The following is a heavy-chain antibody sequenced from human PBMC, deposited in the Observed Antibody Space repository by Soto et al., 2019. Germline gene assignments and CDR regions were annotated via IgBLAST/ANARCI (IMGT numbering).Heavy chain of an antibody. J-gene: IGHJ4*02. CDR1: GGSISSGGYY. V-gene: IGHV4-31*03. CDR2: IYYSGST. CDR3: ARGGVDYYDSSGYYFSPYYFDY. Sequence: SETLSLTCTVSGGSISSGGYYWSWIRQRPGKGLEWIGYIYYSGSTYYNPSLKSRVTISIDTSKNQFSLKLTSVTAADTAVYYCARGGVDYYDSSGYYFSPYYFDYWGQGTLVTVSS. D-gene: IGHD3-22*01.